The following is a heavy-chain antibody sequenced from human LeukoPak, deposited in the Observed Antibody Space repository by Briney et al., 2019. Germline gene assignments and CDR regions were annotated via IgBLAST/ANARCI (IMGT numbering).Heavy chain of an antibody. V-gene: IGHV3-21*01. CDR1: GFTFSSYS. D-gene: IGHD1-26*01. Sequence: GGSLRLSCAAYGFTFSSYSMNWVRQAPGKGLEWVSFISTSSSYIYYADSVKGRFTISRDNAKKSLYLQMNSLRAEDTAVYYCARAYSESYGLGYYYMDVWGKGTTVTVSS. CDR3: ARAYSESYGLGYYYMDV. J-gene: IGHJ6*03. CDR2: ISTSSSYI.